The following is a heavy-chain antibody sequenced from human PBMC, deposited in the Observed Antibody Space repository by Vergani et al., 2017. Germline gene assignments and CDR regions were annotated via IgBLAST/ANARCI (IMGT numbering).Heavy chain of an antibody. CDR2: INPNSGGT. V-gene: IGHV1-2*02. CDR1: GYTFTGYY. D-gene: IGHD2-2*01. Sequence: QVQLVQSGAEVKKPGASVKVSCKASGYTFTGYYMHWVRQAPGQGLEWMGWINPNSGGTNYAQKFQGRVTMTRDTSISTAYMELSRLRSDDTAVYYCAEGVVPAATGYYYYMDVWGKGTTVTVSS. CDR3: AEGVVPAATGYYYYMDV. J-gene: IGHJ6*03.